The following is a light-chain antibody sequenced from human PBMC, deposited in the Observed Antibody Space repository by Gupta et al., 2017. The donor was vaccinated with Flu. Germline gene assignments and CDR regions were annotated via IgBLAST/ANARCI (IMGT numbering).Light chain of an antibody. CDR3: QQSYGTPPT. J-gene: IGKJ2*01. CDR2: AAS. CDR1: QSISSY. Sequence: DIQMTQSPSSLAASVGDRVTITCRASQSISSYLNWYQQKPGKAPKLLIYAASSSQSGVPSRFSGSGSGTDFTLTISSLQPEDFATYYCQQSYGTPPTFGQGTKLEIK. V-gene: IGKV1-39*01.